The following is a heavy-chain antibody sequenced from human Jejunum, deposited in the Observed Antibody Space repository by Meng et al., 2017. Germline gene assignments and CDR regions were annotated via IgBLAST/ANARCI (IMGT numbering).Heavy chain of an antibody. D-gene: IGHD3-16*01. V-gene: IGHV3-30*01. J-gene: IGHJ1*01. CDR3: ARTVLPTAGLGGL. CDR2: ISQDGRHQ. Sequence: GGSLRLSCAASGFTFSSYLFHWVRQAPGKGLEWVALISQDGRHQYYADSVTGRFTISRDNSKNAVYLEMNSLRAEDTAVYYCARTVLPTAGLGGLWGQGTLVTVSS. CDR1: GFTFSSYL.